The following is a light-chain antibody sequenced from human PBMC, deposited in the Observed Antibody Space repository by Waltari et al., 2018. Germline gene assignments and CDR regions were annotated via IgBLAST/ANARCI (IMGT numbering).Light chain of an antibody. CDR2: AAS. CDR3: QQPPGT. Sequence: DIQLTQSPSFLSASVGDRVTFTCRASRDIRNYLAWYQHKSGKAPKLLIFAASTLQRGVPSRFGGSGSGTEFTLTTSSLQPEDRATYYCQQPPGTFGGGTKVEIK. V-gene: IGKV1-9*01. J-gene: IGKJ4*01. CDR1: RDIRNY.